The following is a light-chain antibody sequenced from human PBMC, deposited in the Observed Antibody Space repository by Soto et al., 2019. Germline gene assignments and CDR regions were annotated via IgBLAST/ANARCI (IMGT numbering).Light chain of an antibody. CDR1: QSVSSSY. Sequence: EIVLTQSPGTLSLSPGERATLSCRASQSVSSSYLAWYQQKSGQAPRHLIYGASSRATGIPDRFSGSGSGTDFTLTISRLEPEDFAAYYCQQYGSSPITFGEGTRLEIK. V-gene: IGKV3-20*01. CDR2: GAS. CDR3: QQYGSSPIT. J-gene: IGKJ5*01.